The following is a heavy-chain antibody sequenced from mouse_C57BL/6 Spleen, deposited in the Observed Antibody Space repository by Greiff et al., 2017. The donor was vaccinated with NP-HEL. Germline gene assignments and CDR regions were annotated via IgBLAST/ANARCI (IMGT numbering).Heavy chain of an antibody. CDR3: AREGGPAWFAY. V-gene: IGHV1-80*01. Sequence: VQVVESGAELVKPGASVKISCKASGYAFSSYWMNWVKQRPGKGLEWIGQIYPGDGDTNYNGKFKGKATLTADKSSSTAYMQLSSLTSEDSAVYFCAREGGPAWFAYWGQGTLVTVSA. CDR2: IYPGDGDT. J-gene: IGHJ3*01. CDR1: GYAFSSYW.